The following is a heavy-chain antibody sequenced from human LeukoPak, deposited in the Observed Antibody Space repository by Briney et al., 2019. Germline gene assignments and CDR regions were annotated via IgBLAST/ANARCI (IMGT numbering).Heavy chain of an antibody. CDR2: ISSSSSYI. D-gene: IGHD3-22*01. J-gene: IGHJ4*02. Sequence: GGSLRLSCAASGFTFSSYSMNWVRQAPGKGLEWVSSISSSSSYIYYADSVKGRFTISRDNAKNSLYLQMNSLRAEDTAVYYCARDPSSYYFRFDYWGQGTLVTVSS. CDR1: GFTFSSYS. CDR3: ARDPSSYYFRFDY. V-gene: IGHV3-21*01.